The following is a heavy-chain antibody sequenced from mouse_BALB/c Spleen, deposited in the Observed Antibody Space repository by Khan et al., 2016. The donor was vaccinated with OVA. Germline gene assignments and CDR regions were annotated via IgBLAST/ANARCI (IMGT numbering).Heavy chain of an antibody. D-gene: IGHD2-1*01. CDR2: INPSDGAP. J-gene: IGHJ3*01. Sequence: QVQLKESGAELVKPGASVKLSCKASGYTFTSYYIYWVKQRPGQGLEWIGEINPSDGAPNFNEKFKSKATLTVDKSSNTAYMQLSRLTSEDSAGYYFTRSGYGTFAYWGQGTLVTVSA. CDR3: TRSGYGTFAY. CDR1: GYTFTSYY. V-gene: IGHV1S81*02.